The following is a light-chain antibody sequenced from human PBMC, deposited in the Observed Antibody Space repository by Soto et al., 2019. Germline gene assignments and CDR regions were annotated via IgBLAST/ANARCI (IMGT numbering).Light chain of an antibody. J-gene: IGKJ1*01. CDR3: QQYHNSPRT. V-gene: IGKV3-20*01. CDR2: GAS. CDR1: QSVDSRY. Sequence: EIVLTQSPGTLSLSPGERATLTCRASQSVDSRYFAWYQQKPGQATRLLIYGASYRATGIPDRLSGSGSGTDVTLSISRLGPEDFAMYYCQQYHNSPRTFGQGTKVEIK.